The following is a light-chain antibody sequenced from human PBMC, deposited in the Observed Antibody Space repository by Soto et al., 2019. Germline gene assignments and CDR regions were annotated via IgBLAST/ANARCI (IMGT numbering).Light chain of an antibody. J-gene: IGKJ5*01. V-gene: IGKV3-20*01. CDR1: QSVSSY. CDR2: DAS. Sequence: EIMLTHSPVTLSLSTGERAALSGSAGQSVSSYLAWYQQKPGQAPRLLIYDASYRATAIPARFSGSGSETDFSLTINRLEPEDFAVYFCQQYGSSPITFGQGTRLEIK. CDR3: QQYGSSPIT.